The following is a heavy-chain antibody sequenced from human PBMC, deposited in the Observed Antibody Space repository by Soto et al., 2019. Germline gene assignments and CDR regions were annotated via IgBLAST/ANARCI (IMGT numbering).Heavy chain of an antibody. CDR3: ARAGYNGNWYFDL. CDR2: INVGTAKT. J-gene: IGHJ2*01. CDR1: GYTFTNYA. D-gene: IGHD5-12*01. V-gene: IGHV1-3*01. Sequence: XSVKVSCKASGYTFTNYAMHWVRQAPGQRLEWMGWINVGTAKTKYSQKLQGRVTITRDTSASTVYMEVSSLRFEDTAVHYCARAGYNGNWYFDLWGRGTLVTVSS.